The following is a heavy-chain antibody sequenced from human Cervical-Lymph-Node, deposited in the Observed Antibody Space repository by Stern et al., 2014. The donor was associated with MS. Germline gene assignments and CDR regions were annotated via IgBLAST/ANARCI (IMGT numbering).Heavy chain of an antibody. Sequence: EVQLVESGPEVKRPGESLKISCQASGYTFTSYWIGWVRQMPGKGLEWIAIIFPGGSDIRYSPSFQGHVTISADKSSSTAYWQWNNLKASATAIYYCARQRYFDYWGQGTLVTVSS. J-gene: IGHJ4*02. CDR1: GYTFTSYW. CDR2: IFPGGSDI. V-gene: IGHV5-51*01. CDR3: ARQRYFDY.